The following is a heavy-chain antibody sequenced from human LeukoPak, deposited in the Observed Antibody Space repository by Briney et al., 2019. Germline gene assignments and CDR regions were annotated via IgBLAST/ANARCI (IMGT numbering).Heavy chain of an antibody. CDR3: ASRHCSGGGCYFAGADPFDY. CDR2: IYNGGNK. CDR1: GFTVSSTY. J-gene: IGHJ4*02. Sequence: GGSLRLSCAASGFTVSSTYMSWVRQAPGKGLEWVSVIYNGGNKYYIDSVKGRFTISRDTSKNTLYLQMNSLRAEDTAVYYCASRHCSGGGCYFAGADPFDYWGQGTLVTVSS. V-gene: IGHV3-53*01. D-gene: IGHD2-15*01.